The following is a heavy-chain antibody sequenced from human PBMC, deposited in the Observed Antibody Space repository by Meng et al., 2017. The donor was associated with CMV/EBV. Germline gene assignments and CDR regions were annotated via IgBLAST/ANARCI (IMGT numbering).Heavy chain of an antibody. Sequence: GESLKISCAASGFTFSSYGMHWVRQAPGKGLEWVALIRYDGSNKYYADSVKGRFTISRDNSKNTLYLQMNSLRAEDTAVYYCAKDDLRYYWGQGTLVTVSS. CDR1: GFTFSSYG. CDR2: IRYDGSNK. J-gene: IGHJ4*02. D-gene: IGHD2-21*02. CDR3: AKDDLRYY. V-gene: IGHV3-30*02.